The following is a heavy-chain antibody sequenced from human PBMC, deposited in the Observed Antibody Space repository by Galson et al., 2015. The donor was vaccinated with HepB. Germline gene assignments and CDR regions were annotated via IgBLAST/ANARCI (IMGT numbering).Heavy chain of an antibody. CDR2: VSSDGRSK. Sequence: SLRLSCAASGLTFTNYIIHWVRQAPGQGLEWVAVVSSDGRSKHHADSVKGRFTISSDNSKNMVSLQMDGLTAEDTALYYCAGEGYCSGGSCSGAAFDIWGQGTMVTVSS. CDR3: AGEGYCSGGSCSGAAFDI. D-gene: IGHD2-15*01. CDR1: GLTFTNYI. V-gene: IGHV3-30*03. J-gene: IGHJ3*02.